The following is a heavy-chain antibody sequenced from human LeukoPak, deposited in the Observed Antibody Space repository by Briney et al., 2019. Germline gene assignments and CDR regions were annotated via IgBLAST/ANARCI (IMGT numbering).Heavy chain of an antibody. CDR1: GGSISSSSYY. D-gene: IGHD3-10*01. CDR3: ARPPLPGEFRLGQWMDV. Sequence: SETLSLTCTVSGGSISSSSYYWGWIRQPPGKGLEWIGSIYYSGSTYYNPSLKSRVTISVDTSKNQFSLKLSSVTAADTAVYYCARPPLPGEFRLGQWMDVWGKGTTVTVSS. CDR2: IYYSGST. V-gene: IGHV4-39*01. J-gene: IGHJ6*04.